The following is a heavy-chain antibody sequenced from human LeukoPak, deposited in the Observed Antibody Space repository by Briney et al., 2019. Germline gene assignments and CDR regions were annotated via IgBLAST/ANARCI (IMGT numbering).Heavy chain of an antibody. J-gene: IGHJ4*02. CDR1: GFTFSSYA. D-gene: IGHD1-14*01. CDR3: ASRPRADMGPLDF. CDR2: ITGSGDRT. V-gene: IGHV3-23*01. Sequence: GGSLTLSCAASGFTFSSYAMSWVRQAPGKGLEWVSSITGSGDRTYYADPVKGRFTISRDNSKNTLYLQMSSLRADETAVYYCASRPRADMGPLDFWGQGTLVTASS.